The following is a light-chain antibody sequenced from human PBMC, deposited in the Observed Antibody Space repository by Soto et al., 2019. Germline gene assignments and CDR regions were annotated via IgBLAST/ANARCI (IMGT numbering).Light chain of an antibody. V-gene: IGKV3-20*01. CDR2: GAS. J-gene: IGKJ2*01. CDR1: QSVSSSY. Sequence: EIVLTQSPGTLSLSPGERATLSCRASQSVSSSYLAWYQQKPGQAPRLLIYGASSRATGIPDRFSGSGSGTDFALTIRRLEPEDLAVYYCQQFGNSPPYTFGQGTKLEIK. CDR3: QQFGNSPPYT.